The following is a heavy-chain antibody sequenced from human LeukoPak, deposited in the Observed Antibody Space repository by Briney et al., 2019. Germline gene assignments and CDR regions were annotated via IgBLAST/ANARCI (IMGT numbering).Heavy chain of an antibody. Sequence: GGSLRLSCAASGFTFSSYAMSWVRQAPGKGLEWVSAISGSGGSTYYADSVKGRFTISRDNSKNTLYLQMNSLRAEDTAVYYCARGHASSPNWFDSWGQGTLVTVYS. J-gene: IGHJ5*01. CDR1: GFTFSSYA. D-gene: IGHD6-13*01. CDR2: ISGSGGST. V-gene: IGHV3-23*01. CDR3: ARGHASSPNWFDS.